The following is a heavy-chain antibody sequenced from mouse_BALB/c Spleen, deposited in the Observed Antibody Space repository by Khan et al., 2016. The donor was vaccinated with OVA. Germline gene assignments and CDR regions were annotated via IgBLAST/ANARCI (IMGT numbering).Heavy chain of an antibody. CDR3: ARDGGGFDSYYFDY. D-gene: IGHD2-2*01. CDR2: LFYSGTT. V-gene: IGHV3-5*02. J-gene: IGHJ2*01. Sequence: EVQLQESGPGLVKPSQTVSLTCTVTVISITTGNYRWSWIRHFPGNKLEWIGYLFYSGTTTYNPSLTSRTSITRDTSKNRFFLEMNSLTTEDTATYYCARDGGGFDSYYFDYWGQGTILTVSS. CDR1: VISITTGNYR.